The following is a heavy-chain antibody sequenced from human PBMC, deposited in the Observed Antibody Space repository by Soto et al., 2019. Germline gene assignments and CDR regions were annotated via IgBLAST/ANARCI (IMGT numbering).Heavy chain of an antibody. J-gene: IGHJ5*02. D-gene: IGHD2-2*01. CDR2: MNPNSGNT. V-gene: IGHV1-8*01. Sequence: VASVKVSCKASGYTFTSYDINWVRQATGQGLEWMGWMNPNSGNTGYAQKFQGRVTMTRNTSISTAYMELSSLRSEDTAVYYCARGARPRYCSSTSCYPFDPWFDPWGQGTLVTVSS. CDR3: ARGARPRYCSSTSCYPFDPWFDP. CDR1: GYTFTSYD.